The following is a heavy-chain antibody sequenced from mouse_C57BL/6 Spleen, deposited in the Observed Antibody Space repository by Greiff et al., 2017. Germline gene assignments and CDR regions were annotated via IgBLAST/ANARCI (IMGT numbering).Heavy chain of an antibody. CDR1: GYTFTSYW. V-gene: IGHV1-5*01. J-gene: IGHJ2*01. CDR3: TRSLRWYYGSSLDY. Sequence: VQLQQSGTVLARPGASVKMSCKTSGYTFTSYWMHWVKQRPGQGLERIGAIYPGYSDPSHNQKFHGKAKLTAVTSASTAYMELSSLTNEDSAVYYGTRSLRWYYGSSLDYWGQGTTLTVSS. D-gene: IGHD1-1*01. CDR2: IYPGYSDP.